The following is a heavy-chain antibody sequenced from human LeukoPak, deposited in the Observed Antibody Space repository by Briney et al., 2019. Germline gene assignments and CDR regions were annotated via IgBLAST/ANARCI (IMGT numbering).Heavy chain of an antibody. CDR1: GYTFTSYA. CDR3: ARDPPPYYYDSSGYYKGSFDY. J-gene: IGHJ4*02. D-gene: IGHD3-22*01. Sequence: ASVKVSCRASGYTFTSYAMNWVRQAPGQGLEWMGWINTNTGNPTYAQGFTGRFVFSLDTSVGTAYLQISSLKAEDTAVYYCARDPPPYYYDSSGYYKGSFDYWGQGTLVTVSS. V-gene: IGHV7-4-1*02. CDR2: INTNTGNP.